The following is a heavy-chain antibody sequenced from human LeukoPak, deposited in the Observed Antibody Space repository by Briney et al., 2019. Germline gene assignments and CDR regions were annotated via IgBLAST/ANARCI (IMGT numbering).Heavy chain of an antibody. CDR2: ISYDGSNK. CDR3: ASLITGTTLDFDY. CDR1: GFTFSSYA. J-gene: IGHJ4*02. D-gene: IGHD1-20*01. V-gene: IGHV3-30-3*02. Sequence: GGSLRLSCAASGFTFSSYAMHWVRQAPGKGLEWVAVISYDGSNKYYADSVKGRFTISRDNSKNTLYLQMNSLRTEDTAVYYCASLITGTTLDFDYWGQGTLVTVSS.